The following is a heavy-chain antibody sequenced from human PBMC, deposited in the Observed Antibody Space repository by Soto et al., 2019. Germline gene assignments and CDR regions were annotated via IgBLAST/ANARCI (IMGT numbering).Heavy chain of an antibody. CDR1: GGSISSYY. CDR2: IYYSGST. CDR3: ARDPKGYYDSSGYYPES. J-gene: IGHJ4*02. D-gene: IGHD3-22*01. Sequence: SETLSLTCTVSGGSISSYYWSWIRQPPGKGLEWIGYIYYSGSTNYNPSLKSRVTISVDTSKNQFSLKLSSVTAADTAVYYCARDPKGYYDSSGYYPESWGQGTLVTVSS. V-gene: IGHV4-59*01.